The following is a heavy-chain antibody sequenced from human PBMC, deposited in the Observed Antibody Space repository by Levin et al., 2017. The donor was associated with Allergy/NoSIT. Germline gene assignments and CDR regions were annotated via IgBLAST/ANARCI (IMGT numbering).Heavy chain of an antibody. CDR2: IKPDGSEE. V-gene: IGHV3-7*01. J-gene: IGHJ4*02. CDR1: GFTLTNYW. D-gene: IGHD1-26*01. CDR3: ARERIVGATDFDY. Sequence: GESLKISCEMSGFTLTNYWMTWVRQAPGKGLEWVANIKPDGSEEHYVDSVKGRFTISRDNAKKSLYLQMNSLRAEDTAMYYCARERIVGATDFDYWGQGTLVTVSS.